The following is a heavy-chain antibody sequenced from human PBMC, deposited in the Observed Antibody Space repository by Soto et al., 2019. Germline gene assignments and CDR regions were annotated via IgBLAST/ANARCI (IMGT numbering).Heavy chain of an antibody. CDR3: ASPVVDTAMYWWFDP. J-gene: IGHJ5*02. CDR2: IIPIFGTA. Sequence: QVQLVQSGAEVKKPGSSVKVSCTASGGTFSSYAISWVRQAPGQGLEWMGAIIPIFGTANYAQKFQGRVTITADKSTSTAYMELSSLRSEDTAVYYCASPVVDTAMYWWFDPWGQGTLVTVSS. CDR1: GGTFSSYA. D-gene: IGHD5-18*01. V-gene: IGHV1-69*06.